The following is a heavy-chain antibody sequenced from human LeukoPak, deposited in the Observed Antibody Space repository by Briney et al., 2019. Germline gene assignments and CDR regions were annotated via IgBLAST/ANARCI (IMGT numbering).Heavy chain of an antibody. CDR3: ARDSRHPYYYGLDV. Sequence: SETLSLTSTVSGGSVGSVSSYWTWIRQPPGKGLEWIGYVYHTGGTKYNPSLKSRVTISLDTPKNQFSLRLSSVTAADTAVYYCARDSRHPYYYGLDVWGQGTTVTVSS. CDR1: GGSVGSVSSY. CDR2: VYHTGGT. V-gene: IGHV4-61*01. J-gene: IGHJ6*02.